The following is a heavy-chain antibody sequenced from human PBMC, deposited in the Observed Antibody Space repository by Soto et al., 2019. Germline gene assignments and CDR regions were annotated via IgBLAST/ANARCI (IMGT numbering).Heavy chain of an antibody. J-gene: IGHJ3*01. CDR2: IGIAGDT. CDR3: AGAPNYDSSGTQPAFDF. D-gene: IGHD3-22*01. Sequence: XGCLRLSWTASGFTFSSYKVHWVRQPTRKGLEWVSAIGIAGDTYYLGSVQGRFTISRDNAKNSLYLQMNSLRAGDTAVYYCAGAPNYDSSGTQPAFDFWGQGTMVTVSS. V-gene: IGHV3-13*01. CDR1: GFTFSSYK.